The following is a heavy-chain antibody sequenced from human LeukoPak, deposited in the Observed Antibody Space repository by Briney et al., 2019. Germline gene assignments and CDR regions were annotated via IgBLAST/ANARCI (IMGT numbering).Heavy chain of an antibody. CDR2: MNPNSGNT. V-gene: IGHV1-8*03. CDR3: ARGRYSSSWYDWFDP. Sequence: ASVKASCKASGYTFTSYDINWVRQATGQGLEWMGWMNPNSGNTGYAQKFQGRVTITRNTSISTAYMELSSLRSEDTAVYYCARGRYSSSWYDWFDPWGQGTLVTVSS. J-gene: IGHJ5*02. D-gene: IGHD6-13*01. CDR1: GYTFTSYD.